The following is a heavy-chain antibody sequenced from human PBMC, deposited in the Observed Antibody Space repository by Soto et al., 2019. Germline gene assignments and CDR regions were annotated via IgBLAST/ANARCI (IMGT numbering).Heavy chain of an antibody. CDR1: GFTISSYG. CDR3: AVAAAEGWFDP. J-gene: IGHJ5*02. D-gene: IGHD6-13*01. Sequence: QMPLVESGGGVVQPGRSLRLSCAASGFTISSYGMHWVRQAPGKGLEWVAVIWYDGTNKYYADSVKGRFTISRDISKNTLYLQMNSLRVEDTAVYYCAVAAAEGWFDPWGQGSLVTVSS. CDR2: IWYDGTNK. V-gene: IGHV3-33*01.